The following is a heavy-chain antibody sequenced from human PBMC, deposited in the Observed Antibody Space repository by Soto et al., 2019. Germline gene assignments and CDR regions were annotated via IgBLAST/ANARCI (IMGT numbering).Heavy chain of an antibody. Sequence: ASVKVSCKASGYTFTSYDINWVRQATGQGLEWMGWMNPNSGNTGYAQKFQGRVTMTRNTSISTAYMELSSLRSEDTAVYYCARRVRDFWSGYYDYWGQGTLVTVSS. D-gene: IGHD3-3*01. J-gene: IGHJ4*02. CDR1: GYTFTSYD. CDR3: ARRVRDFWSGYYDY. V-gene: IGHV1-8*01. CDR2: MNPNSGNT.